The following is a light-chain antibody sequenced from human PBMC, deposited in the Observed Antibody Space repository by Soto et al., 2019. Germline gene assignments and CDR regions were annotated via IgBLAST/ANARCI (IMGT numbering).Light chain of an antibody. CDR2: EVS. CDR3: SSYTSSRTYV. J-gene: IGLJ1*01. CDR1: SSDVGSYNR. Sequence: QSVLTQPASVYGSPGQSVTISCTGTSSDVGSYNRVSWYQQPPGTAPKLMIYEVSNRPSGVPDRFYGSKSGNTASLTISGLQAEDEADYDCSSYTSSRTYVFGTGTKLTVL. V-gene: IGLV2-18*02.